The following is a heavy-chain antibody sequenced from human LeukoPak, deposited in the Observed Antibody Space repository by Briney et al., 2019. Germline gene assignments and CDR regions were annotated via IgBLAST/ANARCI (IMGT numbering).Heavy chain of an antibody. Sequence: GGSLRLSCAASGFTFSTYAMLWVRQAPGQGLEWVAVISYGGSNKYYADSVTGRFTISRDNSKNTLYLQMNSLRAEDTAVYYCAKDYGSGSYFHDAFDIWGQGTMVTVSS. V-gene: IGHV3-30-3*01. CDR1: GFTFSTYA. CDR2: ISYGGSNK. D-gene: IGHD3-10*01. J-gene: IGHJ3*02. CDR3: AKDYGSGSYFHDAFDI.